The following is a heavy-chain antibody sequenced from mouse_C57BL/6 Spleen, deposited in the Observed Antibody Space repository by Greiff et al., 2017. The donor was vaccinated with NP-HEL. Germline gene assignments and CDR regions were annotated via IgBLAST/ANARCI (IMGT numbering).Heavy chain of an antibody. CDR2: IYPGDGDT. V-gene: IGHV1-82*01. CDR1: GYAFSSSW. Sequence: QVQLQQSGPELVKPGASVKISCKASGYAFSSSWMNWVKQRPGKGLEWIGRIYPGDGDTNYNGKFKGKATLTADKSSSTAYMQLSSLTSEDSAVYFCARAEYYYGSSSWFAYWGQGTLVTVSA. CDR3: ARAEYYYGSSSWFAY. J-gene: IGHJ3*01. D-gene: IGHD1-1*01.